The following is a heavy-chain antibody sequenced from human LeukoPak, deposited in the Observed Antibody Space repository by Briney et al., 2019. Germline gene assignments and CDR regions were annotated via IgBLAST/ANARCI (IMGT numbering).Heavy chain of an antibody. CDR3: ARQESGGSYPSFDY. CDR2: MNPNSGNT. Sequence: GASVKVSCKASGYTFTGYYMHWVRQAPGQGLEWMGWMNPNSGNTGYAQKFQGRVTITRNTSISTAYMELSSLRSEDTAVYYCARQESGGSYPSFDYWGQGTLVPVSS. V-gene: IGHV1-8*03. D-gene: IGHD1-26*01. CDR1: GYTFTGYY. J-gene: IGHJ4*02.